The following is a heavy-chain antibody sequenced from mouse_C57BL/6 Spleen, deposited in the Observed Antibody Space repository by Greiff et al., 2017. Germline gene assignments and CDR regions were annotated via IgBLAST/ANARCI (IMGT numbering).Heavy chain of an antibody. CDR1: GYTFTSYG. Sequence: VQLVESGAELARPGASVKLSCKASGYTFTSYGISWVKQRTGQGLEWIGEIYPRSGNTYYNEKFKGKATLTADKSSSTAYMELRSLTSEDSAVYFCATFDGSYAMDYWGQGTSVTVSS. V-gene: IGHV1-81*01. CDR3: ATFDGSYAMDY. J-gene: IGHJ4*01. CDR2: IYPRSGNT. D-gene: IGHD2-3*01.